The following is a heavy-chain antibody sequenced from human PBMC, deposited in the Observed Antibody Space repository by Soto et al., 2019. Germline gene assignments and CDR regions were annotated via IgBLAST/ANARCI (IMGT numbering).Heavy chain of an antibody. CDR1: GGSISSYY. CDR3: ATTPYCTNGVCPPSTYYYYCYMDV. D-gene: IGHD2-8*01. V-gene: IGHV4-59*01. CDR2: IYYSGST. Sequence: SETLSLTCTVSGGSISSYYWSWIRQPPGKGLEWIGYIYYSGSTNYNPSLKSRVTISVDTSKNQFSLKLSSVTAAGTAVYYCATTPYCTNGVCPPSTYYYYCYMDVWGKGTTVTVSS. J-gene: IGHJ6*03.